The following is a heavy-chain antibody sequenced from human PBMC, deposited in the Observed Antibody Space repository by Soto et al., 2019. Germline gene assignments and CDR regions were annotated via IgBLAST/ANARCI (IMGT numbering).Heavy chain of an antibody. V-gene: IGHV4-39*01. CDR3: ARHVYRAYYYYGMDV. CDR2: IYYSGST. CDR1: GGSISSSSYY. J-gene: IGHJ6*02. D-gene: IGHD1-26*01. Sequence: PSETLSLTCTVSGGSISSSSYYWGWIRQPPGKGLEWIGSIYYSGSTFYNPSLKTRVTISVDTSKNQFSLKLSSVTAADTAVYNCARHVYRAYYYYGMDVWGQGTTVTVSS.